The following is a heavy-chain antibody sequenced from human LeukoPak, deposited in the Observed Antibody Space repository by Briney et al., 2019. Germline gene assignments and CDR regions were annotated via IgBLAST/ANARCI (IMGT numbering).Heavy chain of an antibody. D-gene: IGHD6-13*01. J-gene: IGHJ3*02. Sequence: ASVKVSCKASGYTFTGYYMHWVRQAPGQGLEWMGWINPNSGGTNYAQKFQGRVTMTRDTSISTAYMELSRLRSGDTAVYYCARIEYSSSWYGAFDIWGQGTMVTVSS. CDR2: INPNSGGT. V-gene: IGHV1-2*02. CDR1: GYTFTGYY. CDR3: ARIEYSSSWYGAFDI.